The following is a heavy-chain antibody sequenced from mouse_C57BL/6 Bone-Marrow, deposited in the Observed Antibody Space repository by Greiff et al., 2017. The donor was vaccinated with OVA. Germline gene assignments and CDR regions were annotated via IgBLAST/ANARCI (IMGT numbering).Heavy chain of an antibody. D-gene: IGHD2-2*01. V-gene: IGHV1-76*01. CDR1: GYTFTDYY. J-gene: IGHJ2*01. Sequence: VQLVESGAELVRPGASVKLSCKASGYTFTDYYISWVKQRPGQGLEWIARIYPGSGNIYYNEKFKGKAKLTAEKSSSTAYMQLSSLTSDDSAVYFCARSERLRDYFDYWGQGTTLTVSS. CDR3: ARSERLRDYFDY. CDR2: IYPGSGNI.